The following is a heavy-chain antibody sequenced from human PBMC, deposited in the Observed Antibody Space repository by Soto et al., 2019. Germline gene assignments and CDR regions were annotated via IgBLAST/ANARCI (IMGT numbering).Heavy chain of an antibody. V-gene: IGHV4-39*01. J-gene: IGHJ5*02. CDR3: ARYQAGQIYYYDSSGYAYNWFDP. CDR2: IYYSGST. CDR1: GGSISSSSYY. Sequence: PSETLSLTCTVSGGSISSSSYYWGWIRQPPGKGLEWIGSIYYSGSTYYNPSLKSRVTISVDTSKNQFSLKLSSVTAADTAVYYCARYQAGQIYYYDSSGYAYNWFDPWGQGTLVTVS. D-gene: IGHD3-22*01.